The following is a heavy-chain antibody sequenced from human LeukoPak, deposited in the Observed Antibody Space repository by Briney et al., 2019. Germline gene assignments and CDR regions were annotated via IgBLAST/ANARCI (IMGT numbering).Heavy chain of an antibody. J-gene: IGHJ3*02. CDR2: IYYSGST. Sequence: SETLSLTCTVSGGSIRSYYCSWIRQPPGKGLEWIGSIYYSGSTSYSPSLKSRVTISVDTSKNQFSLKLNSVTAADTAVYYCARESANWRAFDIWGQGTMVSASS. V-gene: IGHV4-59*01. D-gene: IGHD7-27*01. CDR3: ARESANWRAFDI. CDR1: GGSIRSYY.